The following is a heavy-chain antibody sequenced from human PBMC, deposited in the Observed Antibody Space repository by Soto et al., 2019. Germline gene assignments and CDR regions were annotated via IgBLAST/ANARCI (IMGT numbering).Heavy chain of an antibody. CDR2: IFYGGST. CDR3: ARRLDSGSPYFDY. Sequence: SETLSLTCSVSGGSVYSTSYYWGWIRQPPGKGLEWVGHIFYGGSTYYNPSLESRVAISVDTSENQVSLRLTSVTAADTAVYYCARRLDSGSPYFDYCGQGTLVTVSS. CDR1: GGSVYSTSYY. J-gene: IGHJ4*02. D-gene: IGHD3-10*01. V-gene: IGHV4-39*01.